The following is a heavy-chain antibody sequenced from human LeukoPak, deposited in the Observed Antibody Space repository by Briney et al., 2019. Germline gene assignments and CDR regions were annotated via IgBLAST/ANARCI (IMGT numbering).Heavy chain of an antibody. CDR2: ISGNNDNP. CDR1: GYTFSNFG. D-gene: IGHD2-2*01. Sequence: ASVRVSCKTSGYTFSNFGINWVRQAPGQGLEWMVRISGNNDNPNYGQKFQGRLTVTTDTSTSTAYMELRNLRFDDTAVYYCARDGTSTDDYWGQGTLVTVSS. J-gene: IGHJ4*02. CDR3: ARDGTSTDDY. V-gene: IGHV1-18*01.